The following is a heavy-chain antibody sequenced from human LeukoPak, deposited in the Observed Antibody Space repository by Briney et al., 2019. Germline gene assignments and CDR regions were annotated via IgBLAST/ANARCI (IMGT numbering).Heavy chain of an antibody. D-gene: IGHD4-11*01. J-gene: IGHJ4*02. CDR3: APDSTTGEDY. CDR1: GYTFTSYG. Sequence: ASVKVSCKASGYTFTSYGISWVRQAPGQGLEWMGWINPNSGGTNYAQKFQGRVTMTRDTSISTAYMELSRLRSDDTAVYYCAPDSTTGEDYWGQGTLVTVSS. V-gene: IGHV1-2*02. CDR2: INPNSGGT.